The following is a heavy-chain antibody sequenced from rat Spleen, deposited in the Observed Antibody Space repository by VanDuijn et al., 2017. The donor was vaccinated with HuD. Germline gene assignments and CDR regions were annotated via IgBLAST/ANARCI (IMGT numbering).Heavy chain of an antibody. CDR1: GYSITSNY. CDR3: ARTYYGYTYRVMDA. CDR2: ISYSGST. V-gene: IGHV3-1*01. D-gene: IGHD1-9*01. Sequence: EVQLQESGPGLVKPSQALSLTCSVTGYSITSNYWGWIRKFPGNKMEWIGHISYSGSTSYNPSLKSRISITRDTSKNQFFLQLNSVTTEDTATYYCARTYYGYTYRVMDAWGQGASVTVSS. J-gene: IGHJ4*01.